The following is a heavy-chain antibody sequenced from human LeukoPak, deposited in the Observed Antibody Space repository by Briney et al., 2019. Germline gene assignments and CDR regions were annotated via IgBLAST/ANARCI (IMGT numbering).Heavy chain of an antibody. V-gene: IGHV1-18*04. CDR3: ARGRIVATIRAFVGYYFDY. CDR2: ISAYNGNT. J-gene: IGHJ4*02. CDR1: GYTFTSYG. Sequence: GASVKVSCKASGYTFTSYGISWVRQAPGQGLEWMGWISAYNGNTNYAQKLRGRVTMTTDTSTSTAYMELRSLRSDDTAVYYCARGRIVATIRAFVGYYFDYWGQGTLVTVSS. D-gene: IGHD5-12*01.